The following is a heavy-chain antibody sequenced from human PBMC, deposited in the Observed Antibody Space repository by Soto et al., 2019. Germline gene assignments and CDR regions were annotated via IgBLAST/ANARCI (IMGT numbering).Heavy chain of an antibody. D-gene: IGHD2-8*01. CDR1: GYTFTSYY. V-gene: IGHV1-46*01. Sequence: ASVKVSCKASGYTFTSYYMHWVQQAPGQGLEWMGIINPSGGSTSYAQKFQGRVTMTRDTSTSTVYMELSSLRSDDTAIYYCARGDSTDCSNGVCSFFYNHDMDVWGQGTTVTVSS. CDR2: INPSGGST. CDR3: ARGDSTDCSNGVCSFFYNHDMDV. J-gene: IGHJ6*02.